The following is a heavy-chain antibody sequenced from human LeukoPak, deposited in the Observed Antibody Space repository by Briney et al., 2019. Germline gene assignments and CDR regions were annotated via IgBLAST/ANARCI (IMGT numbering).Heavy chain of an antibody. J-gene: IGHJ4*02. D-gene: IGHD1-26*01. V-gene: IGHV3-66*02. CDR2: IYSGDST. CDR1: GFTVSSNY. Sequence: PGGSLRLSCAASGFTVSSNYMSWVRQAPGKGLEWVSVIYSGDSTYYADSVKGRFTISRDNSKNTLYLQMNSLRAEDTAVYYCARDSPPGVGATRRNYFDYWGQGTLVTVSS. CDR3: ARDSPPGVGATRRNYFDY.